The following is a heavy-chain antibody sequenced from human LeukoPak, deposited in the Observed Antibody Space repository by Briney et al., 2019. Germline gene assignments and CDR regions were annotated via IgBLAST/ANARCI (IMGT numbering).Heavy chain of an antibody. CDR2: INHSGST. CDR1: GGSFSGYY. Sequence: SETLSLTCAVYGGSFSGYYWSWIRQPPGKGLEWIGEINHSGSTNYNPSLKSRLTISVDTSKNQFSLKLSSVTAADTAVYYCARTSYYYDSSPEAFDIWGQGTMVTVSS. V-gene: IGHV4-34*01. D-gene: IGHD3-22*01. CDR3: ARTSYYYDSSPEAFDI. J-gene: IGHJ3*02.